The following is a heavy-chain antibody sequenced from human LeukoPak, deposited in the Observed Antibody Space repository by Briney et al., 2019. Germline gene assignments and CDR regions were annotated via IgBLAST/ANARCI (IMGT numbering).Heavy chain of an antibody. V-gene: IGHV3-21*01. J-gene: IGHJ4*02. CDR2: ISSSSAFI. CDR1: GFTFSSYT. D-gene: IGHD2-15*01. Sequence: GGSLRLSCAASGFTFSSYTMNWVRQAPGEGLEWVSSISSSSAFIYYTDSVKGRFTISRDNAKNSLYLQMNSLRVEDTAVYYCARDTGDSGGSCPDYWGQGTLVTVSS. CDR3: ARDTGDSGGSCPDY.